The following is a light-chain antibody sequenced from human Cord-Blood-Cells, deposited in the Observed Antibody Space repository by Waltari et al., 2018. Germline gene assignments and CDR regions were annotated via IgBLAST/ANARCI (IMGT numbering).Light chain of an antibody. Sequence: QSALTQPASVSGSPGQSITISCTGTSSDVGSYNIVSWYQQPPGKAPKLMIYEVSKRPSGVSNRFSGSKSGNTASLTISGLQAEDEADYYCCSYAGSSTVVFGGGTKLTVL. J-gene: IGLJ2*01. CDR3: CSYAGSSTVV. CDR1: SSDVGSYNI. V-gene: IGLV2-23*02. CDR2: EVS.